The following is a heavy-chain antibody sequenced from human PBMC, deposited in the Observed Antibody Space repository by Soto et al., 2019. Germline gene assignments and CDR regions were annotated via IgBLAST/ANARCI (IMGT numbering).Heavy chain of an antibody. CDR1: RITFSGYA. D-gene: IGHD3-10*01. J-gene: IGHJ4*02. CDR3: AKVDTVVRGVIIVKGYFDY. Sequence: GGSLRLSCAASRITFSGYAMSWVRQAPGKGLEWVSAISGSGGSTYYADSVKGRFTISRDNSKNTLYLQMNSLRADDTAVYYCAKVDTVVRGVIIVKGYFDYWGQGTLVTVSS. CDR2: ISGSGGST. V-gene: IGHV3-23*01.